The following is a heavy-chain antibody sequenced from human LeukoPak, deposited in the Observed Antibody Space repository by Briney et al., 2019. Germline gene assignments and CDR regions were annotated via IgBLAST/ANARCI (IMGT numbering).Heavy chain of an antibody. D-gene: IGHD4-17*01. CDR2: IYYSGST. J-gene: IGHJ3*02. Sequence: SETLSLTCTVSGGSISSGDYYWSWIRQPPGKGLEWIGYIYYSGSTNYNPSLKSRVTISVDTSKNQFSLKLSSVTAADTAVYYCARGSSDYGDYENAFDIWGQGTMVTVSS. CDR3: ARGSSDYGDYENAFDI. CDR1: GGSISSGDYY. V-gene: IGHV4-61*08.